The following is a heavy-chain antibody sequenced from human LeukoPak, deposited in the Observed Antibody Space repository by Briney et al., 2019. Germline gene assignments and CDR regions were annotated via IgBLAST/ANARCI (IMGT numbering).Heavy chain of an antibody. CDR1: AYSISSGYY. J-gene: IGHJ5*02. V-gene: IGHV4-38-2*01. Sequence: SETLSLSCAVAAYSISSGYYWGWIRQPPGKGLEWIGSIYHSGSTYYNPSLKSRVTISVDTSKDQFSLKLSSVTAADTAVYYCARVGIAVAAGWFDPWGQGTLVTVSS. D-gene: IGHD6-19*01. CDR3: ARVGIAVAAGWFDP. CDR2: IYHSGST.